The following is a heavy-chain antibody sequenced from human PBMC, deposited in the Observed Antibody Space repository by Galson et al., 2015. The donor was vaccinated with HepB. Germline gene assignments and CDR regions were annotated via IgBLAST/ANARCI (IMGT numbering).Heavy chain of an antibody. J-gene: IGHJ6*02. Sequence: SVKVSCKASGGTFSSYAISWVRQAPGQGLEWMGGIIPIFGTANYAQKFQGRVTITADKSTSTAYMELSSLRSEDTAVYYCARALGGYSYGYYYYYGMDVWGQGTTVTVSS. CDR1: GGTFSSYA. CDR2: IIPIFGTA. CDR3: ARALGGYSYGYYYYYGMDV. D-gene: IGHD5-18*01. V-gene: IGHV1-69*06.